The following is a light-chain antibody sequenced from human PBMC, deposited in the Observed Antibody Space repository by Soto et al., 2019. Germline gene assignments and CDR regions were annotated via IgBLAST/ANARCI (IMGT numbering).Light chain of an antibody. CDR2: GVS. CDR3: QQYNNWPLT. Sequence: EIVLTQSPATLSLSPGDRATLSCRASQNVRSDYFAWYQQKPGQAPRVIIFGVSTRASATPDRFRGSGSGTYFTLTISRLEPDDFALYYCQQYNNWPLTFGGGTKVDIK. J-gene: IGKJ4*01. V-gene: IGKV3-20*01. CDR1: QNVRSDY.